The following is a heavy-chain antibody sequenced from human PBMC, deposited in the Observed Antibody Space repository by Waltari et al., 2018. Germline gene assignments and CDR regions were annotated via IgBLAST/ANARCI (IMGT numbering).Heavy chain of an antibody. CDR1: GYTFTSSY. CDR2: INPSGGST. J-gene: IGHJ5*02. CDR3: ARGTNLVVAAPGSWFDP. Sequence: QVQLVQSGAEVKKPGASVKVSCKASGYTFTSSYMHWVRPATGQGLEWMGIINPSGGSTSYAQKFQGRVTMTKDTSTSTVYMELSSLRSEDTAVYYCARGTNLVVAAPGSWFDPWGQGTLVTVSS. V-gene: IGHV1-46*01. D-gene: IGHD2-15*01.